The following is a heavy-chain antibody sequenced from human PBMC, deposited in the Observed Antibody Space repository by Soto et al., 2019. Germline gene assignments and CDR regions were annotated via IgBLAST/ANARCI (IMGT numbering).Heavy chain of an antibody. CDR1: GGTFSSYT. CDR2: IIPILGIA. CDR3: ARSDYGDYVYNRPYNWFDP. J-gene: IGHJ5*02. D-gene: IGHD4-17*01. Sequence: QVQLVQSGAAVKKPGSSVKVSCKASGGTFSSYTISWVRQAPGQGLEWMGRIIPILGIANYAQKFQGRVTITADKSTSTAYMDLSSLRSEDTAVYYCARSDYGDYVYNRPYNWFDPWGQGTLVTVSS. V-gene: IGHV1-69*02.